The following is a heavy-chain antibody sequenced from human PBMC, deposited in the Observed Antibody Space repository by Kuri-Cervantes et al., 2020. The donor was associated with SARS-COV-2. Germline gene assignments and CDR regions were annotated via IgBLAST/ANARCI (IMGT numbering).Heavy chain of an antibody. J-gene: IGHJ4*02. V-gene: IGHV5-10-1*01. CDR2: IDPSDSYT. CDR1: GYSFTSYG. CDR3: ARRHVDTVMVTTYDDY. D-gene: IGHD5-18*01. Sequence: SCKGSGYSFTSYGISWVRQMPGKGLEWMGRIDPSDSYTNYSPSFQGHVTISADKSISTAYLQWSSLKASDNAMYYCARRHVDTVMVTTYDDYWGQGTLVTVSS.